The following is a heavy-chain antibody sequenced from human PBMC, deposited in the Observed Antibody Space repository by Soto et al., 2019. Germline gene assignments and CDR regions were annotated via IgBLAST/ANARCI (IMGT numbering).Heavy chain of an antibody. Sequence: KLSETLSLTCTVSGGSISSGDYYWSWIRQPPGKGLEWIGYIYYSGSTYYNPSLKSRVTISVDTSKNQFSLKLSSVTAADTAVYYCARDGPGTGTRFDPWGQGTLVTVS. V-gene: IGHV4-30-4*01. D-gene: IGHD1-7*01. CDR1: GGSISSGDYY. CDR2: IYYSGST. J-gene: IGHJ5*02. CDR3: ARDGPGTGTRFDP.